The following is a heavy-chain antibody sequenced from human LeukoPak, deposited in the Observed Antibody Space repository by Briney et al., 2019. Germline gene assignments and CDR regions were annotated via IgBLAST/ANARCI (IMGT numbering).Heavy chain of an antibody. CDR3: ARHLSGVTGYSYGRGIDY. V-gene: IGHV3-21*01. D-gene: IGHD5-18*01. CDR2: ISSSSSYI. J-gene: IGHJ4*02. CDR1: GFTFSSYS. Sequence: GGSLRLSCAASGFTFSSYSMNWVRQAPGKGLEWVSSISSSSSYIYYADSVKGRFTISRDNAKNSLYLQMNSLRAEDTAVYYCARHLSGVTGYSYGRGIDYWGQGTLVTVSS.